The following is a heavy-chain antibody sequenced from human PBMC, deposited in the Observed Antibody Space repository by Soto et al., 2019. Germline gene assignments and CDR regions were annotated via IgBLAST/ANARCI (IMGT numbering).Heavy chain of an antibody. CDR1: GGSVSSGSYY. CDR3: ARESPLIFGVVISPPVYGMDV. Sequence: SETLSLTCTVSGGSVSSGSYYWSWIRQPPGKGLEWIGYIYYSGSTNYNPSLKSRVTISVDTSKNQFSLKLSSVTAADTAVYYCARESPLIFGVVISPPVYGMDVWRQGTTVTVSS. J-gene: IGHJ6*02. CDR2: IYYSGST. V-gene: IGHV4-61*01. D-gene: IGHD3-3*01.